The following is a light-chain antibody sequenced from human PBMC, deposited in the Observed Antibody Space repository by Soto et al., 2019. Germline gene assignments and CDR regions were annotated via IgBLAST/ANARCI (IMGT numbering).Light chain of an antibody. Sequence: SYELTQAPSVSVSPGQTASITCSGDKLGDKYTCWYQQKPGQSPVLVIYQDSKRPSGIPERFSGSNSGNTATLTISGTQAMDEADYYCQAWDSTGVFGGGTKVTAL. CDR1: KLGDKY. V-gene: IGLV3-1*01. J-gene: IGLJ3*02. CDR3: QAWDSTGV. CDR2: QDS.